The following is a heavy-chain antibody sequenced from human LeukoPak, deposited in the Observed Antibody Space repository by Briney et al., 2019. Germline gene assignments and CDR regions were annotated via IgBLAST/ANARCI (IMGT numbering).Heavy chain of an antibody. D-gene: IGHD6-13*01. CDR2: RFYSGST. CDR1: DGSISSNNYY. CDR3: ATHLAVAGTNYNWFAR. J-gene: IGHJ5*02. V-gene: IGHV4-39*01. Sequence: PSETLSHTCTVSDGSISSNNYYWAWIRQPPGKGLEWIGSRFYSGSTYYNPSLKSRVIVSVDTSKNQFFLRLNSVTAADTAVYHCATHLAVAGTNYNWFARWGQGTQVTVSS.